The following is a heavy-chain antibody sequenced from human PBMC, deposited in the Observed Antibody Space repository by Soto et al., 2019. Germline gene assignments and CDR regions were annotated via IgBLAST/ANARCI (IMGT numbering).Heavy chain of an antibody. CDR3: ARVRGGSTPDYYSGMDV. V-gene: IGHV1-2*04. Sequence: ASVKVSCKASGYTFTGYYMHWVRQAPGQGLEWMGWINPNSGGTNYAQKFQGWVTMTRDTSISTAYMELSRLRSDDTAVYYCARVRGGSTPDYYSGMDVWGQGTTVTVSS. D-gene: IGHD1-26*01. CDR2: INPNSGGT. CDR1: GYTFTGYY. J-gene: IGHJ6*02.